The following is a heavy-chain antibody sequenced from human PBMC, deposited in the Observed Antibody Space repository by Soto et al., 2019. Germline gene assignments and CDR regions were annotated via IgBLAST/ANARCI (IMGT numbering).Heavy chain of an antibody. D-gene: IGHD3-22*01. CDR1: GFSLSTSGMC. V-gene: IGHV2-70*11. CDR3: ARTGTMIAPNAFDI. CDR2: IDWDDDK. Sequence: GSGPTLVNPTQTLTLTCTFSGFSLSTSGMCVSWIRQPPGKALEWLARIDWDDDKYYSTSLKTRLTISKDTSKNQVVLTMTNMDPVDTATYYCARTGTMIAPNAFDIWGQGTMVTVSS. J-gene: IGHJ3*02.